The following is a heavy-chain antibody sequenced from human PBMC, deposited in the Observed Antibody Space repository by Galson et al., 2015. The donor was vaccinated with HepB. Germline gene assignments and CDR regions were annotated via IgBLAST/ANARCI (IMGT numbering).Heavy chain of an antibody. CDR3: ARGLVSSGYYGDY. V-gene: IGHV3-23*01. CDR1: GFTFSSYA. CDR2: ISGSGGST. D-gene: IGHD3-22*01. Sequence: SLRLSCAASGFTFSSYAMNWVRQAPGKGLEWVSVISGSGGSTNYADSVKGRFTVSRDNSKNTLYLQMNSLRAEDAAVYYCARGLVSSGYYGDYWGQGTLVTVSS. J-gene: IGHJ4*02.